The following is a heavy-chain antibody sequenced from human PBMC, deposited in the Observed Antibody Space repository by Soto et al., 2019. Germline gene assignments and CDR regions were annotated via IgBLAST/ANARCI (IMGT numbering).Heavy chain of an antibody. J-gene: IGHJ5*01. V-gene: IGHV4-39*01. Sequence: TLSLTCTVSCGSVSSSSYYWGWIRHPPWKGLEWIGSIYYSGSTYYNPSLKSRVTISVDTSKNQFSLKLSSVTAADTAVYYCASTYYVFWRGLPQTNCFDSRGQGTLVTVSS. CDR3: ASTYYVFWRGLPQTNCFDS. CDR2: IYYSGST. D-gene: IGHD3-3*01. CDR1: CGSVSSSSYY.